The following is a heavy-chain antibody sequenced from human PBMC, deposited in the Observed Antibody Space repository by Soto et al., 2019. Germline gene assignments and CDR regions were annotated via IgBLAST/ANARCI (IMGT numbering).Heavy chain of an antibody. CDR3: ARVIEVAGDAFDI. V-gene: IGHV1-69*10. J-gene: IGHJ3*02. CDR1: GGTFSSYA. D-gene: IGHD6-19*01. Sequence: ASVKVSCKASGGTFSSYAISWVRQAPGQGLEWMGGIIPILGIANYAQKFQGRVTITADKSTSTAYMELSSLRSEDTAVYYCARVIEVAGDAFDIGGQGTMVTVSS. CDR2: IIPILGIA.